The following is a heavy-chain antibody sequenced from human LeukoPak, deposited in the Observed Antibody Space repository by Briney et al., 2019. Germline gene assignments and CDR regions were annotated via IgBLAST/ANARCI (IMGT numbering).Heavy chain of an antibody. V-gene: IGHV3-33*06. CDR2: IWYDGSNK. D-gene: IGHD3-22*01. CDR1: GFTFSSYG. J-gene: IGHJ4*02. Sequence: GGSLRDSCAASGFTFSSYGMHWVRQAPGKGLEWVAVIWYDGSNKYYADSVKGRFTISRDNSKNTLYLQMNSLRAEDTAVYYCAKDGTIGYYYDSSGVLYYFDYWGQGTLVTVSS. CDR3: AKDGTIGYYYDSSGVLYYFDY.